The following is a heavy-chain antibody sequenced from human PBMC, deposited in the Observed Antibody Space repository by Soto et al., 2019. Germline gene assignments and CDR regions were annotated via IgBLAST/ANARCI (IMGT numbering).Heavy chain of an antibody. J-gene: IGHJ2*01. V-gene: IGHV3-23*01. Sequence: TGGSLRLSCAASGFTFSSYAMSWVRQAPGKGLEWVSAISGSGGSTYYADSVKGRFTISRDNSKNTLYLQMNSLRAEDTAVYYCAKDLGATVTTIWYFDLWGRGTLVTVSS. CDR3: AKDLGATVTTIWYFDL. D-gene: IGHD4-17*01. CDR1: GFTFSSYA. CDR2: ISGSGGST.